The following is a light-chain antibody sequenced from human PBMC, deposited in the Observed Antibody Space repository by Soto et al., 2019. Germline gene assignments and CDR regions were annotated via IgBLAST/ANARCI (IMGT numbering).Light chain of an antibody. CDR1: QSVRNN. Sequence: EIVMTQSPVTLSVSPGEGATLFCRASQSVRNNLAWYQQKPGLAPRLLIYAVSTRATGVPARFSGNGSETEFTLTISGLQSDDFAPYYCQQYNKWPPWTFGQGTKVEIK. V-gene: IGKV3-15*01. CDR2: AVS. CDR3: QQYNKWPPWT. J-gene: IGKJ1*01.